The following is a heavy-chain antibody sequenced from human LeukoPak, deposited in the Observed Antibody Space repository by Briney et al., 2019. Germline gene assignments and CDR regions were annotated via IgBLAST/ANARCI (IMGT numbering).Heavy chain of an antibody. J-gene: IGHJ5*02. V-gene: IGHV4-30-4*08. Sequence: SETLSLTCTVSGGSISSGDYYWSWIRQPPGKGLEWIGCIYYSGSTYYNPSLKSRVTISVDTSKNQFSLKLSSVTAADTAVYYCARGGYSYGSSPWFDPWGQGTLVTVSS. CDR3: ARGGYSYGSSPWFDP. D-gene: IGHD5-18*01. CDR1: GGSISSGDYY. CDR2: IYYSGST.